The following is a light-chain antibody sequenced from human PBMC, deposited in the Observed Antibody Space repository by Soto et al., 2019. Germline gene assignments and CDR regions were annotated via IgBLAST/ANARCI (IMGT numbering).Light chain of an antibody. CDR1: QSVSSSY. CDR2: GAS. J-gene: IGKJ5*01. CDR3: QQYGSSPRVT. Sequence: EIVLTQSPGTLSLSPGERATLSCRASQSVSSSYLALYQQKPVQAPRLLIYGASSRATGIPDRFSGSGSGTDFTLTISRLEPEDFAVYYCQQYGSSPRVTFGQGTRLEIK. V-gene: IGKV3-20*01.